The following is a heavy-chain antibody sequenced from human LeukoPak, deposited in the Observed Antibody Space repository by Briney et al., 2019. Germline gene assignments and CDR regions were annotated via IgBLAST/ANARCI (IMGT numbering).Heavy chain of an antibody. CDR2: INPNSGGT. CDR3: ARAGPYGGNPFYFDY. CDR1: GYTFTGYY. J-gene: IGHJ4*02. V-gene: IGHV1-2*02. D-gene: IGHD4-23*01. Sequence: ASVKVSCKASGYTFTGYYMHWVRQAPGQGLEWMGWINPNSGGTNYAQNFQGRVTMTRDTSISTAYMELSRLRSDDTAVYYCARAGPYGGNPFYFDYWGQGTLVTVSS.